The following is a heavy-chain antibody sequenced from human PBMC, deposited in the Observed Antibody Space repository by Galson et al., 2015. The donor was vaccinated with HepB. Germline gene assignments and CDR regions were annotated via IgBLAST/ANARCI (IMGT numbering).Heavy chain of an antibody. CDR2: FWYDGSKE. V-gene: IGHV3-33*08. CDR3: GRDKTAGRLPQPIDS. D-gene: IGHD3-10*01. CDR1: GFTFSNYA. Sequence: SLRLSCAASGFTFSNYAMHWVRQAPGKGLEWVAIFWYDGSKEYYADSVKGRFTISRDNSKNTLYLQMNSLRVEDMAVYYCGRDKTAGRLPQPIDSWGQGTLVTVSS. J-gene: IGHJ4*02.